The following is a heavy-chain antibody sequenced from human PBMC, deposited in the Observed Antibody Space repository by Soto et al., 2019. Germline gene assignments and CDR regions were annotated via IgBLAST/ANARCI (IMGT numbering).Heavy chain of an antibody. J-gene: IGHJ6*02. CDR3: ARDVEQWLADYFDGMDV. Sequence: GGSLRLSCAASGFTFNRYTVHWVRQAAGKGLEWVAVISNDGSSKYHADSVKGRFTISRDNSKNTLYLQMNSLRADDTAVYYCARDVEQWLADYFDGMDVWGQGTTVTVSS. CDR2: ISNDGSSK. CDR1: GFTFNRYT. D-gene: IGHD6-19*01. V-gene: IGHV3-30-3*01.